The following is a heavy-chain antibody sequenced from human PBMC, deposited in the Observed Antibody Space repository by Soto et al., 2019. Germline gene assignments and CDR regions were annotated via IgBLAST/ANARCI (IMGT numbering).Heavy chain of an antibody. D-gene: IGHD6-6*01. Sequence: SETLSLTCAVYGGSFSGYYWSWIRQPPGKGLEWIGEINHSGSTNYNPSLKSRVTISVDTSKNQFSLKLSSVTAADTDVYYCERTPGSRTVAARPPYGMDVWGQGTTVTVS. CDR3: ERTPGSRTVAARPPYGMDV. CDR2: INHSGST. J-gene: IGHJ6*02. V-gene: IGHV4-34*01. CDR1: GGSFSGYY.